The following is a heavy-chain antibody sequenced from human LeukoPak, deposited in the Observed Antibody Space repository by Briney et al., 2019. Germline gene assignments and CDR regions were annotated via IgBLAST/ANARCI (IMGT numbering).Heavy chain of an antibody. D-gene: IGHD4-23*01. Sequence: PGGSLRLSCAVPRFTFSSYWMHWVRQAPGKGLVWVSRIDRDGSRINYADSVKGRFTISRDNGKNTLFLQMNSLRAEDAAVYYCVRGNDYGGPHYWGQGTLVTVSS. CDR2: IDRDGSRI. CDR3: VRGNDYGGPHY. J-gene: IGHJ4*02. CDR1: RFTFSSYW. V-gene: IGHV3-74*01.